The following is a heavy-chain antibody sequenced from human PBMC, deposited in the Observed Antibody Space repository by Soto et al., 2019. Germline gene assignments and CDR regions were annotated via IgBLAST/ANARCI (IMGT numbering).Heavy chain of an antibody. CDR3: ASNYGDYRYYYGMDV. CDR2: IIPLFGTA. J-gene: IGHJ6*02. Sequence: QVQLVQSGAEVKKPGSSVKVSCKASGGTFSSYAISWVRQAPGQGLEWMAGIIPLFGTADYARKFQGRVPITADESTTTAYMELSSLRSEDTAGYYCASNYGDYRYYYGMDVWGQGTTVTVSS. D-gene: IGHD4-17*01. CDR1: GGTFSSYA. V-gene: IGHV1-69*12.